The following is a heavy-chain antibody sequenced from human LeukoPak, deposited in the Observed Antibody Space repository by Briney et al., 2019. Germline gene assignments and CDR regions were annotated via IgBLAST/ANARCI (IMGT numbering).Heavy chain of an antibody. CDR1: GFTFRRSW. V-gene: IGHV3-7*02. CDR2: IKQDGTSK. D-gene: IGHD2-21*01. J-gene: IGHJ4*02. Sequence: GGPLRLSCAASGFTFRRSWMGWVRQAPGKGLEWVANIKQDGTSKYYVDSVMGRFTISRDNAENSVYLQMNSLSAGDTAVYYCARHGDYCFDLWGPGTRVTVSS. CDR3: ARHGDYCFDL.